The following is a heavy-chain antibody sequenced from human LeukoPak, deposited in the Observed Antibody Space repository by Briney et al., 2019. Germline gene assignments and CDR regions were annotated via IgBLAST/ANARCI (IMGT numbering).Heavy chain of an antibody. CDR1: GGSISSSNR. CDR3: ARGITMTRQSRNSRGPLDY. J-gene: IGHJ4*02. Sequence: SETLSLTCAVSGGSISSSNRWSWVRQPPGKGLEWIGEIYHSGSTNYNPSLKSRVTISVDKSKNQFSLKLSSVTAADTAVYYCARGITMTRQSRNSRGPLDYWGQGTLVTVSS. D-gene: IGHD3-22*01. CDR2: IYHSGST. V-gene: IGHV4-4*02.